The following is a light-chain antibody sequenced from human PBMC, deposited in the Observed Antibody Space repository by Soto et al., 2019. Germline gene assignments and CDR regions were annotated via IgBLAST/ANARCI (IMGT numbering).Light chain of an antibody. CDR3: HQRKSWPRT. CDR2: DTS. Sequence: DIVLTQSPATLSSSPGERATLSCRASQTVFSRLAWYQHKPGQAPRRLIYDTSNRATGVPARFSGSGSGTDFTLTISSLEPEDFAVYYCHQRKSWPRTFGQGTKVEIK. J-gene: IGKJ1*01. V-gene: IGKV3-11*01. CDR1: QTVFSR.